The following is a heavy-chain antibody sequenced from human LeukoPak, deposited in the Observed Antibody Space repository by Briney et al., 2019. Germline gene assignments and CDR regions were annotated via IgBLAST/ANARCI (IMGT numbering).Heavy chain of an antibody. Sequence: PSETLSLTCAVYGGSFSGYYWSWIRQSPGKGLEWIGEITHSGSTNYSPSLRSRVAMSVDTSNNQFSLTLNSVSAADTAVYYCARGTYNYDQYYFDDWGQGSLVTVS. CDR3: ARGTYNYDQYYFDD. CDR2: ITHSGST. CDR1: GGSFSGYY. V-gene: IGHV4-34*01. D-gene: IGHD3-22*01. J-gene: IGHJ4*02.